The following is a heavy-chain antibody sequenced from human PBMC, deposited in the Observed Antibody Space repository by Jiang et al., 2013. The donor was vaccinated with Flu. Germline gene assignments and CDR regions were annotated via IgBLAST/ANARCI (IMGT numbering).Heavy chain of an antibody. J-gene: IGHJ6*04. Sequence: IYPGDSDTRYSPSFQGQVTISADKSISTAYLQWSSLKASDTAMYYCARSPPGEYYYYDMDVWGKGTTVTVSS. CDR3: ARSPPGEYYYYDMDV. V-gene: IGHV5-51*01. D-gene: IGHD3-10*01. CDR2: IYPGDSDT.